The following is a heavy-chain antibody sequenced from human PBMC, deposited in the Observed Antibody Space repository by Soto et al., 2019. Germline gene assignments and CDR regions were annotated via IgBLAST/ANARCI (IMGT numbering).Heavy chain of an antibody. CDR2: ISGSGGRI. V-gene: IGHV3-23*01. J-gene: IGHJ4*02. CDR3: VKARGSGSHTTYYFDY. D-gene: IGHD3-10*01. CDR1: GFAFRNYA. Sequence: VQLLESGGGLVQPGGSLRLSCAASGFAFRNYAMRWVRQAPGKGLEWVSGISGSGGRIHYADSVKGRFTISRDNSKNTLFLQMNSLRAEDTAAYYCVKARGSGSHTTYYFDYWGQGALVTVSS.